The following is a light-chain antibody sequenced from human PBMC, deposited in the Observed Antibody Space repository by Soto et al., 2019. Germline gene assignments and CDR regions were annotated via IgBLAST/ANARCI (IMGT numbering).Light chain of an antibody. CDR2: DAS. V-gene: IGKV1-5*01. CDR1: QSIGRW. J-gene: IGKJ2*01. CDR3: QQYNSYTYT. Sequence: DIQMTQSPSTLSAFVGDRVTITCRASQSIGRWLAWYQQKPGKAPKLLIYDASSLESGVPSRFSGSGSGTEFTLTISSLQPDDFETYYCQQYNSYTYTFGQGTKVDIX.